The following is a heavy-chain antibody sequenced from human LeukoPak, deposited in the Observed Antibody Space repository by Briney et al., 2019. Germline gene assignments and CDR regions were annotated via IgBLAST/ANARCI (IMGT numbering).Heavy chain of an antibody. CDR2: INWNGRSI. CDR1: RFTFDEYG. J-gene: IGHJ6*03. CDR3: VAGWTYYYMDV. D-gene: IGHD6-19*01. Sequence: GGSLRLSCAASRFTFDEYGMSWVRQTAGKGLEWVSGINWNGRSIGYADSVKGRFTVSRDNAKSSLYLQMNSLRAEDTAVYYCVAGWTYYYMDVWGKGTTVTISS. V-gene: IGHV3-20*04.